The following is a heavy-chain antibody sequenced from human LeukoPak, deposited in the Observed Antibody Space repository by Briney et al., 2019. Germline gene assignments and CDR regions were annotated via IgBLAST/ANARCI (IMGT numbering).Heavy chain of an antibody. V-gene: IGHV1-3*01. D-gene: IGHD6-25*01. CDR3: VRGPPRLNWFDP. CDR2: INAGNGNT. CDR1: GYTFTSYA. Sequence: ASVKVSCKASGYTFTSYAMHWVRQAPGHRLEWMGWINAGNGNTKYSPKVQGRVTITRDTSASTAYMVLSSLRSEDTAMYFCVRGPPRLNWFDPWGQGTLVTVSS. J-gene: IGHJ5*02.